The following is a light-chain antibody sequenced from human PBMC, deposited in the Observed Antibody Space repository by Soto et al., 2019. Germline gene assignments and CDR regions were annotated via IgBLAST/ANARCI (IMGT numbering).Light chain of an antibody. CDR2: GAS. Sequence: EIVMTQSPATLSVSPGERVTLSCRARQSVSSNLAWYQQKPGQAPRLLIYGASTRATGIPARFSGSGSGTEFTLTISSLQSEDFAVYYCQQRSNWPPYTFGQGTKLEIK. J-gene: IGKJ2*01. CDR3: QQRSNWPPYT. CDR1: QSVSSN. V-gene: IGKV3-15*01.